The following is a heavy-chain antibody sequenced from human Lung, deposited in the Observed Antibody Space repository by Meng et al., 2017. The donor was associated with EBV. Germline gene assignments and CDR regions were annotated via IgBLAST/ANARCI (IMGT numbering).Heavy chain of an antibody. CDR3: ARLYCSGGSCYTIDY. CDR1: GYTFATYA. V-gene: IGHV7-4-1*02. CDR2: INTNTGNP. J-gene: IGHJ4*02. Sequence: GLLVQSVSEVKKPGASVKVSSKASGYTFATYAMNWGRQAPGQGLEWMGWINTNTGNPTYAQGFTGRFVFSLDTSVSTAYLQISSLKAADTAVYYCARLYCSGGSCYTIDYWGQGTLVTVSS. D-gene: IGHD2-15*01.